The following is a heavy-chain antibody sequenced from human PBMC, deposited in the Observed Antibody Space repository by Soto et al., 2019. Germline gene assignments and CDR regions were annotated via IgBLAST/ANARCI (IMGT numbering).Heavy chain of an antibody. V-gene: IGHV4-39*01. Sequence: QLQLQESGPGLVKPSETLSLTCTVSGDSISSSRYYWGWVRQPPGKGLEWIGSSFYRGSTYYSPSLKSRFTISVATSKNQFSLKLSSVTAADTAVYYCARHLHPTTGYCPSTSCYHFDYWGQGTLVTVSS. CDR2: SFYRGST. J-gene: IGHJ4*02. CDR1: GDSISSSRYY. CDR3: ARHLHPTTGYCPSTSCYHFDY. D-gene: IGHD2-2*01.